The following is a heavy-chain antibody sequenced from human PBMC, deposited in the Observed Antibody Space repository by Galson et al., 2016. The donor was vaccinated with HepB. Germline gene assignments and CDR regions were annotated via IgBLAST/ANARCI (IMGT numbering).Heavy chain of an antibody. CDR3: ARLYCGGGSCYPRPYYFDF. CDR1: GFPFSSHA. J-gene: IGHJ4*01. CDR2: VRTNNIRSGFKT. V-gene: IGHV3-23*01. Sequence: SLRLSCAVSGFPFSSHAMSWVRQAPGEGLEWVSIVRTNNIRSGFKTSYADSVQGRFTVSRDDSKNALYLQMNSLRVADTAVYYCARLYCGGGSCYPRPYYFDFWGHGSPVTVSP. D-gene: IGHD2-15*01.